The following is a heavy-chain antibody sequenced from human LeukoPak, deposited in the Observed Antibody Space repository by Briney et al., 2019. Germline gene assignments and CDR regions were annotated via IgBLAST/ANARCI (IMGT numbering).Heavy chain of an antibody. D-gene: IGHD4-17*01. V-gene: IGHV4-59*08. CDR2: IDYSGST. J-gene: IGHJ6*03. CDR1: GGSISSYY. Sequence: SETLSLTCTVSGGSISSYYWSWIRQPPGKGLEWIGYIDYSGSTNYNPSLRSRVTISVDTSKNQFSLKLSSVTAADTALYYCARYSRKLYGRGGDYYFYMDVWGKGTTVTVSS. CDR3: ARYSRKLYGRGGDYYFYMDV.